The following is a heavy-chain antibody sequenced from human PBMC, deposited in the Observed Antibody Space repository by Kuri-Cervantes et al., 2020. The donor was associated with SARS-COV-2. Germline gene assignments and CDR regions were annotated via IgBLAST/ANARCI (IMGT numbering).Heavy chain of an antibody. Sequence: GESLKISCVASGFTFSAYTLNWVRQAPGKGLEWVSSITRSSVYISYADSLKGRFTISRDNAKNSLYLQMNSLRAEDTAVYYCARSSIAASRGIDYWGQGTLVTVSS. D-gene: IGHD6-6*01. CDR1: GFTFSAYT. CDR3: ARSSIAASRGIDY. V-gene: IGHV3-21*01. J-gene: IGHJ4*02. CDR2: ITRSSVYI.